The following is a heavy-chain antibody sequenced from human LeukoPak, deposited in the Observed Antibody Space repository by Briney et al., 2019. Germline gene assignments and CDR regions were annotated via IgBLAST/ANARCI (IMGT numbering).Heavy chain of an antibody. D-gene: IGHD3-9*01. CDR3: ARSLNGFYRGLDF. V-gene: IGHV3-23*01. CDR2: ISSTGATT. CDR1: GFSFNSYA. J-gene: IGHJ4*02. Sequence: GGSLRLSCAASGFSFNSYAMNWVRQAPGKGLEWVSVISSTGATTYYAASVKGRFTISRDNSKSTLYLQMETLRADDTAVYYCARSLNGFYRGLDFWGQGTLVTVSS.